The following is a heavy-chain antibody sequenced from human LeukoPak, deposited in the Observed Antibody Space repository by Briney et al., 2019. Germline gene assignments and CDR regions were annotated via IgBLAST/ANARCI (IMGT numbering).Heavy chain of an antibody. CDR3: TTQLRITMIVVVDY. Sequence: PGGSLRLSCAASGFTFSGSAMHWVRQASGKGLEWVGRIRSKANSYATAYAASVKGRFAISRDDSKNTAYLQMNSLKTEDTAVYYCTTQLRITMIVVVDYWGQGTLVTVSS. V-gene: IGHV3-73*01. CDR1: GFTFSGSA. J-gene: IGHJ4*02. CDR2: IRSKANSYAT. D-gene: IGHD3-22*01.